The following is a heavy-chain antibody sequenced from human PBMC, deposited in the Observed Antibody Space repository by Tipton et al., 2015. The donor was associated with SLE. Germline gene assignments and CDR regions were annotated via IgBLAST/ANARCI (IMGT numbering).Heavy chain of an antibody. CDR2: IHYSRST. CDR3: ARGNWNFYLDD. CDR1: CGSIRTNTYF. J-gene: IGHJ4*02. D-gene: IGHD1-20*01. Sequence: TLSLTCTVSCGSIRTNTYFWGWIRQPPGKGLEWIGNIHYSRSTYYNPSLKSRVTISLDASKNQFSLKLSSETAADSAVYYCARGNWNFYLDDWGQGTLVTVSS. V-gene: IGHV4-39*07.